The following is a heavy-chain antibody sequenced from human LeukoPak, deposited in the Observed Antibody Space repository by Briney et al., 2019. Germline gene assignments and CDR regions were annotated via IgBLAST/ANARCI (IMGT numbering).Heavy chain of an antibody. CDR2: NYYSGST. CDR1: GGSFSSSSYY. D-gene: IGHD5-12*01. V-gene: IGHV4-39*02. J-gene: IGHJ4*02. Sequence: PSETLSLTCTVSGGSFSSSSYYWGCIRQPPGKGLVWIRSNYYSGSTYYNPSLKSRVTISVDTSKNHFSLKLMSVTAADTALYYCASQKVATGYYFDYWGQGTLVTVSS. CDR3: ASQKVATGYYFDY.